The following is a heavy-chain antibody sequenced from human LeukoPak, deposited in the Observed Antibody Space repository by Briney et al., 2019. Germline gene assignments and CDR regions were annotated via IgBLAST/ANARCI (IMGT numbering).Heavy chain of an antibody. J-gene: IGHJ3*02. V-gene: IGHV3-53*01. Sequence: GGSLRPSCAASGFTVSSNYMSWVRQAPGKGLEWVSVIYSGGSTYYADSVKGRFTISRDNSKNTLYLQMNSLRAEDTAVYYCARDRGAYYDSSGYYYGDAFDIWGQGTMVTVSS. CDR1: GFTVSSNY. D-gene: IGHD3-22*01. CDR2: IYSGGST. CDR3: ARDRGAYYDSSGYYYGDAFDI.